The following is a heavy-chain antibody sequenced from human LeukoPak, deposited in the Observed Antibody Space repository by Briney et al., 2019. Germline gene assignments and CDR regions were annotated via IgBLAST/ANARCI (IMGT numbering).Heavy chain of an antibody. CDR2: ISGSGDNT. CDR1: GFTFSSHG. Sequence: GGSLRLSCAASGFTFSSHGMSWVRQAPGKGLEWVSAISGSGDNTYYADSVKGRFTISRDNSKNTLYLQMNSLRAEDTAVYYCARVTYGSGTYGAFDYWGQGTLVTVSS. CDR3: ARVTYGSGTYGAFDY. J-gene: IGHJ4*02. V-gene: IGHV3-23*01. D-gene: IGHD3-10*01.